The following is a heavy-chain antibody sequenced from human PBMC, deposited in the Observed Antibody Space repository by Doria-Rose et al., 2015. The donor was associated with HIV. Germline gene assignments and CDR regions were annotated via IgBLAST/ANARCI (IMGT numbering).Heavy chain of an antibody. CDR3: ARDRSGGTSGSYYYDF. D-gene: IGHD1-1*01. CDR2: IIAGNGNT. V-gene: IGHV1-3*01. CDR1: GYTFTNYG. J-gene: IGHJ4*02. Sequence: QVQLVRSGAEVKKPGASVKVSCKASGYTFTNYGIHWVRQTPGQRLEWVGWIIAGNGNTKYSQKFHDRITITRDTSASAAYMELSSLRSEDTAVYYCARDRSGGTSGSYYYDFWGQGTLVTISS.